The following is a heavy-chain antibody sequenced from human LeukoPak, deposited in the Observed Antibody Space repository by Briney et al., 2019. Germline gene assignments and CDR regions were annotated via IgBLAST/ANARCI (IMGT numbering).Heavy chain of an antibody. D-gene: IGHD5-18*01. V-gene: IGHV3-23*01. Sequence: GGSLRLSCAAPKFTFNNYWMTWARQAPGKGLEWVATIGNTETFYADSVTGRFTISRDNSKNTVNLQMNRLRVEDTAIYYCAKDWIQFNRVFDCFDSWGQGTLVTVSS. CDR1: KFTFNNYW. CDR3: AKDWIQFNRVFDCFDS. J-gene: IGHJ4*02. CDR2: IGNTET.